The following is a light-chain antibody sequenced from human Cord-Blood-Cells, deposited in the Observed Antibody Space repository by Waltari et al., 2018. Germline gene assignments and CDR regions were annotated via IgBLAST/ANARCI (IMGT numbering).Light chain of an antibody. Sequence: DIQMTQSPSSLSASVPDRVTITCRASQSISRYLYWYQQKPGKAPKLLIYAASSLQSGVPSRFSCSGSGTDFTLTISSLQPEDFATYYCQQSYSTPYSFGQGTKLEIK. J-gene: IGKJ2*03. CDR2: AAS. CDR3: QQSYSTPYS. V-gene: IGKV1-39*01. CDR1: QSISRY.